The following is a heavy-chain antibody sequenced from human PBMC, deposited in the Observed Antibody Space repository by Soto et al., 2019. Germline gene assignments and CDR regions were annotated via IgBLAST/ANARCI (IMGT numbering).Heavy chain of an antibody. CDR3: TWTADVYHGMLV. Sequence: VESGGGLVKPGDSLRLSCVVSGLKFSDAWVSWVRLAPGKGLEWIGRIRNRGTTDYPAPVKGRFTISRDDSKNTLYLQLSSLTSEDTAVYCCTWTADVYHGMLVWGQGTTVIVSS. D-gene: IGHD3-3*01. J-gene: IGHJ6*02. CDR2: IRNRGTT. CDR1: GLKFSDAW. V-gene: IGHV3-15*01.